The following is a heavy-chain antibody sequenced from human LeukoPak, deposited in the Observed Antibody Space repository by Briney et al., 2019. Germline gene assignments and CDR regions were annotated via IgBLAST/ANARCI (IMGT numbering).Heavy chain of an antibody. J-gene: IGHJ4*02. D-gene: IGHD1-26*01. CDR3: ARDRGGSYSAIDY. CDR2: ISSSSSTI. V-gene: IGHV3-48*04. CDR1: GFTFCSYS. Sequence: GGSLRLSCAASGFTFCSYSMKWVRQAPGRGLVCVLFISSSSSTIYYADSVKGRFTISRDNAKNSLYLQMNSLRAEDTAVYYCARDRGGSYSAIDYWGQGTLVTVSS.